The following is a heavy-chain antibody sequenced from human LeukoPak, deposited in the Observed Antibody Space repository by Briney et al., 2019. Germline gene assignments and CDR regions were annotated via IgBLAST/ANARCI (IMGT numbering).Heavy chain of an antibody. CDR3: ARGGTSSSLAY. V-gene: IGHV3-48*02. CDR2: ISSSSTI. J-gene: IGHJ4*02. Sequence: GGSLRLSCAASGFTFSSYSINWVRQAPGKGLEWVSYISSSSTISYADSVKGRFTISRGNANNSLYLQMNSLRDEDTAVYYCARGGTSSSLAYWGQGTLVTVSS. CDR1: GFTFSSYS. D-gene: IGHD4-23*01.